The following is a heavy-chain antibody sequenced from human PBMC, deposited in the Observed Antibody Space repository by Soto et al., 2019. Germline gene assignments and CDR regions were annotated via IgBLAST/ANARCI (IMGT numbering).Heavy chain of an antibody. CDR1: GGTFSSYA. J-gene: IGHJ6*02. Sequence: QVQLVQSGAEVKKPGSSVKVSCKASGGTFSSYAISWVRQAPGQGLEWMGGIIPIFGTANYAQKFQGRVTITADESTSTAYMELSSLRSEDTAVYYCARDLSREAVAGPYYYYYGMDVWGQGTTVTVSS. D-gene: IGHD6-19*01. CDR3: ARDLSREAVAGPYYYYYGMDV. CDR2: IIPIFGTA. V-gene: IGHV1-69*01.